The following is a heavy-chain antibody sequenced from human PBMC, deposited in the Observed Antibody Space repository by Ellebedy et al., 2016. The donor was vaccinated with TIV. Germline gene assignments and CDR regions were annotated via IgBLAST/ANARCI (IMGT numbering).Heavy chain of an antibody. CDR3: ARDDPSGWLDP. CDR1: GGSVSSGRYY. V-gene: IGHV4-61*01. Sequence: MPSETLSLTCTVPGGSVSSGRYYWSWIRQPPGKGLEWVGYIYYSGITNDNPSLKSRVTISIDTSKNLFSLRLTSVTAADTAVYYCARDDPSGWLDPWGQGTLVTVSS. J-gene: IGHJ5*02. CDR2: IYYSGIT. D-gene: IGHD3-10*01.